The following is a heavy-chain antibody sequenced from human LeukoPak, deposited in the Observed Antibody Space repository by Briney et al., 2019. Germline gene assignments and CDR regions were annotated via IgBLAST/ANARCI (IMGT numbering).Heavy chain of an antibody. V-gene: IGHV1-18*01. CDR3: ARSAVAGTTGDAFDI. CDR1: SYTFTSYG. Sequence: ASVKVSCKASSYTFTSYGISWVRQAPGQGLEWMGWISAYNGNTNYAQKLQGRVTMTTDTSTSTAYMELRSLRSDDTAVYYCARSAVAGTTGDAFDIWGQGTMVTVSS. D-gene: IGHD6-19*01. J-gene: IGHJ3*02. CDR2: ISAYNGNT.